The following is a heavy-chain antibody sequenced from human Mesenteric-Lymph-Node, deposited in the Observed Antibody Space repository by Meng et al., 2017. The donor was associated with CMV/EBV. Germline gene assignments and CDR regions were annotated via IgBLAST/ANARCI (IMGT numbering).Heavy chain of an antibody. D-gene: IGHD5-18*01. J-gene: IGHJ4*02. CDR1: GDSVSSNRAA. CDR2: TYYRSKWYN. Sequence: GDSVSSNRAAWNWVRQSPSRGLEWLGRTYYRSKWYNDYAVAVKSRITINPDTSKNQFSMQLNSVTPEDTAVYYCVRDVDTAMVFDYWGQGTLVTVSS. V-gene: IGHV6-1*01. CDR3: VRDVDTAMVFDY.